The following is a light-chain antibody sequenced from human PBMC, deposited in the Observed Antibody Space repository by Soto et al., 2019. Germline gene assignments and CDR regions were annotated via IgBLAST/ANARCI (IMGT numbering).Light chain of an antibody. CDR3: QQYNNWLET. V-gene: IGKV3-15*01. J-gene: IGKJ1*01. CDR1: QSVSSN. Sequence: EIVMTQSPATLSVSPGERATLSCRASQSVSSNLAWYQQKPGQAPRLLIYGASTRATGIPARFSGSGSGTEFTLTISSLQSEDFAVYYCQQYNNWLETFGQGTKVDSK. CDR2: GAS.